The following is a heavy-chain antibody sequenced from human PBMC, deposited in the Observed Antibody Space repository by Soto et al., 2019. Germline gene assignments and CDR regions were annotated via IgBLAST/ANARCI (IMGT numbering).Heavy chain of an antibody. CDR1: GGTFSSYA. CDR2: IIPIFGTA. V-gene: IGHV1-69*01. CDR3: ARGWSVDDYGDAHAFDI. Sequence: QVQLVQSGAEVKKPGSSVKVSCKASGGTFSSYAISWVRQAPGQGLEWMGGIIPIFGTANYAQKFQGRVTITADESRTTAYMELSCLRSEDTAVYYCARGWSVDDYGDAHAFDIWGQGTMVTVSS. J-gene: IGHJ3*02. D-gene: IGHD4-17*01.